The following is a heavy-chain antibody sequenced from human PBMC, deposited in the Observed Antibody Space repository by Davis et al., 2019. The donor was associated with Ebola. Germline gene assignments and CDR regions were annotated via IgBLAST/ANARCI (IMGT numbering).Heavy chain of an antibody. CDR1: GYTFTGYY. V-gene: IGHV1-2*02. D-gene: IGHD2-8*01. Sequence: ASVKVSCKASGYTFTGYYMHWVRQAPGQGLEWMGWINPNSGGTNYAQKFQGRVTMTRDTSISTAYMELSRLRSDDTAVYYCARGSEIVLMVYGSSDDWFDPWGQGTLVTVSS. J-gene: IGHJ5*02. CDR3: ARGSEIVLMVYGSSDDWFDP. CDR2: INPNSGGT.